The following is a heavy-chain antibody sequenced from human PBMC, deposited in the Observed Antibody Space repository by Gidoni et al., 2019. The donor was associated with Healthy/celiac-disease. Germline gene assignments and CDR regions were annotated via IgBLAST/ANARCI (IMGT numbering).Heavy chain of an antibody. V-gene: IGHV3-74*01. CDR2: INSDGSST. D-gene: IGHD3-22*01. Sequence: EVQLVESGGGLVQPGGSLRLSCAASGFTFSSYWMHWVRQAPGKGLVWVSRINSDGSSTSYADSVKGRFTISRDNAKNTLYLQMNSLRAEDTAVYYCARDKPGEGHYYDSSGYYPFDYWGQGTLVTVSS. CDR3: ARDKPGEGHYYDSSGYYPFDY. J-gene: IGHJ4*02. CDR1: GFTFSSYW.